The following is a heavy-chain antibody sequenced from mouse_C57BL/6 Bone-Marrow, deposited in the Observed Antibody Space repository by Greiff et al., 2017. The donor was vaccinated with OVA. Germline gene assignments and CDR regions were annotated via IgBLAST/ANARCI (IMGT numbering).Heavy chain of an antibody. D-gene: IGHD1-2*01. V-gene: IGHV1-50*01. CDR2: IDPSDSYT. J-gene: IGHJ2*01. Sequence: VQLQQSGAELVKPGASVKLSCKASGYTFTSYWMQWVKQRPGQGLEWIGEIDPSDSYTNYNQKFKGKATLTVDTSSSTAYMQLSSLTSEDSAVYYCARRPLIRWGQGTTLTVSS. CDR1: GYTFTSYW. CDR3: ARRPLIR.